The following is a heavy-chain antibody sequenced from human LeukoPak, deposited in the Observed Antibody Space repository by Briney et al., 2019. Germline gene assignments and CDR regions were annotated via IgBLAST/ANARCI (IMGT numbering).Heavy chain of an antibody. CDR3: ARGEYSYGSQVGY. Sequence: SETLSLTCTVSGGSISSGGYYWSWIRQPPGKGLEWIGYIYHSGSTYYNPSLKSRVTISVDRSKNQFSLKLSSVTAADTAVYYCARGEYSYGSQVGYWGQGTLVTVSS. D-gene: IGHD5-18*01. CDR1: GGSISSGGYY. J-gene: IGHJ4*02. V-gene: IGHV4-30-2*01. CDR2: IYHSGST.